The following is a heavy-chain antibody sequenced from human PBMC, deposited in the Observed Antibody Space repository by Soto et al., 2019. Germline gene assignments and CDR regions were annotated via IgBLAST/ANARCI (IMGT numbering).Heavy chain of an antibody. Sequence: PGGSLRLSCAASVFTLSDYYMDWLRQAPGEGLEWVGRTRNRANRHTTEYAASVKGRFTISRDDSSNSLYLQINSLKTEDTAVYYCARGGNTNWRYFDYLGQGTLVTVSS. J-gene: IGHJ4*02. CDR2: TRNRANRHTT. V-gene: IGHV3-72*01. D-gene: IGHD1-1*01. CDR1: VFTLSDYY. CDR3: ARGGNTNWRYFDY.